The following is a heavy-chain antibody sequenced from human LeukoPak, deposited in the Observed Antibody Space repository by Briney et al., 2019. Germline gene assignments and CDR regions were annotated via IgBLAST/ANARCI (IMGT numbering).Heavy chain of an antibody. V-gene: IGHV4-4*02. J-gene: IGHJ5*02. Sequence: SETLSLTCAVSGGSISSSNWWSWVRQPPGKGLEWIGEIYHSGSTNYNPSLKSRVTISVDKSKNQFSLKLSSVTAADTAVYYCARGSELLWFGGHWFDPWGQGTLVTVSS. CDR3: ARGSELLWFGGHWFDP. CDR1: GGSISSSNW. CDR2: IYHSGST. D-gene: IGHD3-10*01.